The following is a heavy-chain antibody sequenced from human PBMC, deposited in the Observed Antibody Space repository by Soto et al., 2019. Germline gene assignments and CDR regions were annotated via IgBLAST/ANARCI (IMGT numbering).Heavy chain of an antibody. V-gene: IGHV4-30-2*01. CDR2: IYHSGST. CDR3: ASRRGYFDY. J-gene: IGHJ4*02. CDR1: GGSISSGGYS. Sequence: PSETLSLTCAVSGGSISSGGYSWSWIRQPPGKGLEWIGYIYHSGSTYYNPSLKSRVTISVDRSKNQFSLRLSSVTAADTAVYYCASRRGYFDYWGQGTLVTVYS.